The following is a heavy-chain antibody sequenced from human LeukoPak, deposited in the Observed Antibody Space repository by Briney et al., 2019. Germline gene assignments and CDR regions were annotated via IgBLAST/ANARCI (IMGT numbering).Heavy chain of an antibody. CDR3: ARMGYSSGWYSVYYMDV. J-gene: IGHJ6*03. D-gene: IGHD6-19*01. CDR2: IYYSGST. V-gene: IGHV4-59*01. Sequence: SETLSLTCTVSGGSISSYYWSWIRQPPGKGLEWIGYIYYSGSTNYNPSLKSRVTISVDTSKNQFSLKLSSVTAADTAVYYCARMGYSSGWYSVYYMDVWGKGTTVTVSS. CDR1: GGSISSYY.